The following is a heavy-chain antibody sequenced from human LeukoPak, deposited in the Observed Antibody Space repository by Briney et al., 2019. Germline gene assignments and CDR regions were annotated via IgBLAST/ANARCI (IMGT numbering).Heavy chain of an antibody. CDR1: GFTFSNGW. J-gene: IGHJ4*02. Sequence: GGSLRLSCAVSGFTFSNGWMSWVRQAPGKGLEWVGRIKSKTDGGTTDYAAPVKGRFTISRDDSKNTLYLQMNSLKTEDTAVYYCTTEYYYDSSGQFDYWGQGTLVTVSS. CDR3: TTEYYYDSSGQFDY. V-gene: IGHV3-15*01. D-gene: IGHD3-22*01. CDR2: IKSKTDGGTT.